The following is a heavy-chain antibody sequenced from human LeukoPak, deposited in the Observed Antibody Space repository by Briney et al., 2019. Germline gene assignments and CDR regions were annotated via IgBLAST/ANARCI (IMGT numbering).Heavy chain of an antibody. Sequence: GASVKVSCKASGYTFTGYYMHWVRQAPGQGLEWMGWINPNSGGTNYAQKFQGRVTMTRDTSISTAYMELSRLRSEDTAVHYCATANYGGNSYFAYWGQGTLVTVSS. CDR3: ATANYGGNSYFAY. CDR1: GYTFTGYY. D-gene: IGHD4-23*01. J-gene: IGHJ4*02. CDR2: INPNSGGT. V-gene: IGHV1-2*02.